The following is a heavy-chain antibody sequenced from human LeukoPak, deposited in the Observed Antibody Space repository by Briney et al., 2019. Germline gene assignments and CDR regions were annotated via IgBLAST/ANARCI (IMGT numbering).Heavy chain of an antibody. V-gene: IGHV4-59*01. J-gene: IGHJ4*02. D-gene: IGHD3-22*01. CDR1: GGSISSYY. Sequence: SETLSLTCTVSGGSISSYYWSWLRQPPGKGLEGIGYTHYNGRNDYNPSIKSRVTISLDTSKTQFSLKLSSVTAADTAVYYCARARSSGYPDYWGQGTLVTVTS. CDR2: THYNGRN. CDR3: ARARSSGYPDY.